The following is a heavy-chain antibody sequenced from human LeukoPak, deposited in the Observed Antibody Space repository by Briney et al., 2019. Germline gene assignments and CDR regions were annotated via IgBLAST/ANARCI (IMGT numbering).Heavy chain of an antibody. CDR3: ARDYGGYGFGSFDI. V-gene: IGHV4-4*07. D-gene: IGHD5-12*01. CDR2: IYSSGNT. CDR1: GGSISSSY. Sequence: SETLSLTCTVSGGSISSSYWSWIRQPAGKGLEWIGLIYSSGNTNYNSSLKSRVTMSVDTPKNQFSLTLSSVTAADTAVYYCARDYGGYGFGSFDIWGQGTTVTVSP. J-gene: IGHJ3*02.